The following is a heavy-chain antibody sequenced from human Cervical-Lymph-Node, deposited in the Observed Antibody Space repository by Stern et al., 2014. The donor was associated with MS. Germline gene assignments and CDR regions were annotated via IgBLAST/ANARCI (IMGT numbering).Heavy chain of an antibody. CDR2: INPNGGST. CDR3: ARGSYPDY. CDR1: GYTFTRHY. V-gene: IGHV1-46*01. J-gene: IGHJ4*02. Sequence: QMQLVQSGAEVKKPGASVKVSCKASGYTFTRHYIHWVRQAPGQGLEWMGIINPNGGSTTYAQKFQGRVTMTSDTSTSTVHMELSSLRSEDTAVYYCARGSYPDYWGQGTLVTVSS. D-gene: IGHD3-16*02.